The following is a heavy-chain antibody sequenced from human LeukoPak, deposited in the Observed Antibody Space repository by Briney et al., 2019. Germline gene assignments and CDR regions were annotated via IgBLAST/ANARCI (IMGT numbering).Heavy chain of an antibody. V-gene: IGHV5-51*01. D-gene: IGHD2-2*01. CDR3: ATHGYCSSTSCRYYYYYTDV. CDR2: IYPGDSDT. J-gene: IGHJ6*03. CDR1: GYSFTGYW. Sequence: GESLKISCKGSGYSFTGYWIGWVRQMPGKGLEWMGIIYPGDSDTRYSPSFQGQVTISADKSISTAYLQWSSLKASDTAMYYRATHGYCSSTSCRYYYYYTDVWGKGTTVTDSS.